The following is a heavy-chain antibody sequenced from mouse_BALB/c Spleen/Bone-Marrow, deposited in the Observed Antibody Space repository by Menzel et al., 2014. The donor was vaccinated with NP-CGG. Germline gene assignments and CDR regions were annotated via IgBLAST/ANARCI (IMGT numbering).Heavy chain of an antibody. V-gene: IGHV1-66*01. Sequence: QVQLQQSGPELVKPGASVKISCKPSGYSFTSYYIHWVKQRPGQGLEWIGWIFPGSGNTKYNEKFKGKATLTADTSSSTAYMQLSSLTSEDSAVYFCGRSGYVGNYPYFDYWGQGTTLTVSS. D-gene: IGHD1-1*02. J-gene: IGHJ2*01. CDR2: IFPGSGNT. CDR1: GYSFTSYY. CDR3: GRSGYVGNYPYFDY.